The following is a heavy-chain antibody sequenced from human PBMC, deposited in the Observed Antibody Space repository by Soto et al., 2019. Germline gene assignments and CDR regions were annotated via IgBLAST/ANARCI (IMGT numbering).Heavy chain of an antibody. Sequence: QIQLVQSGAEVKKPGASVKVSCRASGYTFIRYGISWVRQAPGQGLEWMGWISADSGNTNYGQKVQGRGTMTTDTSTSTAYMELRGLGSDDTAVYYCARRPPFSSGDYVTYYFDYWGQGTLVTVSS. CDR2: ISADSGNT. CDR3: ARRPPFSSGDYVTYYFDY. CDR1: GYTFIRYG. D-gene: IGHD4-17*01. J-gene: IGHJ4*02. V-gene: IGHV1-18*01.